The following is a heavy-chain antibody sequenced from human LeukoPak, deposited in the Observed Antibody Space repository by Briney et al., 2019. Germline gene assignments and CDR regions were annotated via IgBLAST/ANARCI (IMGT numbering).Heavy chain of an antibody. Sequence: SVKVSCKASGGTFSSYAISWVRQAPGQGLAWMGRIIPILGIANYARKFQGRVTITADKSTSTAYMELSSLRSEDTAVYYCARVVDVDTAMGGLGYWGQGTLVTVSS. V-gene: IGHV1-69*04. J-gene: IGHJ4*02. CDR2: IIPILGIA. CDR3: ARVVDVDTAMGGLGY. CDR1: GGTFSSYA. D-gene: IGHD5-18*01.